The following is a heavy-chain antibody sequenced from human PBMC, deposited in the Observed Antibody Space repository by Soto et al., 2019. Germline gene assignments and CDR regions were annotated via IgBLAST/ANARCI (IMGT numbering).Heavy chain of an antibody. D-gene: IGHD2-2*01. J-gene: IGHJ4*02. Sequence: QVQLVQSGAEVKKPGSSVKVSCKASGGTFSSYAISWVRQAPGQGLEWMGGIIPIFGTANYAQKFQGRVTITADESTSTAYMELSSLRSEDTAVYYCARGVMEYCRSTSCYEDYWGQGTLVTVSS. V-gene: IGHV1-69*01. CDR1: GGTFSSYA. CDR3: ARGVMEYCRSTSCYEDY. CDR2: IIPIFGTA.